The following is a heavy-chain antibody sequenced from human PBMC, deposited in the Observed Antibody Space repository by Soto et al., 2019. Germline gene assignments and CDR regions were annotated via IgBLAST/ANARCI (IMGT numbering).Heavy chain of an antibody. J-gene: IGHJ4*02. CDR3: ARDGGGYYWNYDFEH. CDR1: GFTFSNYG. D-gene: IGHD1-7*01. V-gene: IGHV3-33*01. CDR2: IWYDGSDT. Sequence: QVQLVESGGGVVQPGRSLRLSCAASGFTFSNYGMHWVRQAPGKGLEWVAIIWYDGSDTHCADSVKDRFTISRDNSKNTLYLQMNRLRAEDTAVYYCARDGGGYYWNYDFEHWGLGTLVTVSS.